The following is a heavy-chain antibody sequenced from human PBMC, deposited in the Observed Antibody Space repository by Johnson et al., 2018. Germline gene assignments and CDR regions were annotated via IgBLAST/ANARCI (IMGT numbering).Heavy chain of an antibody. CDR1: GFMFSSYS. D-gene: IGHD5-24*01. CDR2: ISSTSSYV. Sequence: VQLVESGGGLVKXGESLRLXCAASGFMFSSYSMNWVRQTPGKGLEWVSCISSTSSYVYYADSVKGRFTISRDNAKNSLFLQLSSLRADDTAFYYCARGPAGRDGYNWDAFDIWGQGTMVTVSS. J-gene: IGHJ3*02. V-gene: IGHV3-21*01. CDR3: ARGPAGRDGYNWDAFDI.